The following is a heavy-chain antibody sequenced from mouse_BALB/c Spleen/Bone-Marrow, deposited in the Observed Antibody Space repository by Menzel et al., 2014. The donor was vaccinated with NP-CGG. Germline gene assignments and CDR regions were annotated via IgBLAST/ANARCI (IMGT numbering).Heavy chain of an antibody. Sequence: EVQGVESGGGLVKPGGSLKLSCAVSGFAFGSYDMSWVRQTPEKRLEWVAYISSGGGSTYYPDIVKGRFTISRDNAKNTLYLQMSSLKSEDTAMYYCARHKLGRWYVDVWGAGTTVTASS. CDR2: ISSGGGST. CDR1: GFAFGSYD. V-gene: IGHV5-12-1*01. J-gene: IGHJ1*01. D-gene: IGHD4-1*01. CDR3: ARHKLGRWYVDV.